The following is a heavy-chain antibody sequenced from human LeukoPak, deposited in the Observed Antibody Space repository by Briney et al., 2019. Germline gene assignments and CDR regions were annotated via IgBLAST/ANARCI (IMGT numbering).Heavy chain of an antibody. J-gene: IGHJ4*02. CDR3: AKALGYCSGGSCS. V-gene: IGHV3-30*02. CDR1: GFTFSSYV. CDR2: IHYDGSNK. D-gene: IGHD2-15*01. Sequence: PGGSLRLSCAASGFTFSSYVMHWVRQAPGKGLEWVAFIHYDGSNKYYADSVKGRFTISRDNSKNTLYLQMNSLRAEDTAVYYCAKALGYCSGGSCSWGQGTLVTVSS.